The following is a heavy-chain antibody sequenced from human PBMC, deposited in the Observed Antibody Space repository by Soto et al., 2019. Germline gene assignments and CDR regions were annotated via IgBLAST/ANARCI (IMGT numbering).Heavy chain of an antibody. J-gene: IGHJ4*02. CDR1: GGTFSSYA. D-gene: IGHD4-17*01. CDR3: ARSVRPYGDYNY. CDR2: IIPIFGTA. Sequence: SVKVSCKASGGTFSSYAISWVRQAPGQGLEWMGGIIPIFGTANYAQKFQGRVTITADESTSTAYMELSSLRSEDTAVYYCARSVRPYGDYNYWGQGTLVTVSS. V-gene: IGHV1-69*13.